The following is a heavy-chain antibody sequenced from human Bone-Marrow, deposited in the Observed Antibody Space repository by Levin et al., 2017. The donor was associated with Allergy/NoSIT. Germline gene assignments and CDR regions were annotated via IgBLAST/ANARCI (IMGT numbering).Heavy chain of an antibody. CDR2: IYYSGTT. J-gene: IGHJ6*02. CDR3: ARDGHTTPPEYYGMDV. CDR1: GGSISSHY. V-gene: IGHV4-59*11. D-gene: IGHD1-14*01. Sequence: PSETLSLTCTVSGGSISSHYWSWIRQPPGKGLEWIGYIYYSGTTNYNSSLKSRVSISLDTSKNQFSLKLSSVTAADTAVYYCARDGHTTPPEYYGMDVWGQGTTVTVSS.